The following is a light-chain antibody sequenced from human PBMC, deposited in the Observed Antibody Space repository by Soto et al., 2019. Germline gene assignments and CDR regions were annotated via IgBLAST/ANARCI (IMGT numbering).Light chain of an antibody. CDR2: EVT. J-gene: IGLJ2*01. Sequence: QSALTQPPSASGSPGQSVTISCTGTSTDVGAYNYVSWYQQYPGRAPKLIIYEVTKRPSGVPDRFSGSKSGNTASLTVSGLQAEDEADYYCSSYAGTTPVVFGGGTQLTVL. CDR3: SSYAGTTPVV. CDR1: STDVGAYNY. V-gene: IGLV2-8*01.